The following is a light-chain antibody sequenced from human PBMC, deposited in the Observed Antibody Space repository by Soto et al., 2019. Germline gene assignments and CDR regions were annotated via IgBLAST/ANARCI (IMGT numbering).Light chain of an antibody. CDR1: QSVSSNY. CDR2: GAS. Sequence: EIVLTQSPGTLSVSPGERVTLSCRASQSVSSNYLAWYQQRPGQAPRLLIFGASYRATGIPDRFSGSGSGTDFPLTLNILKPEDFAVYYYQQYSNSPPEFTFGPGTKVDSK. J-gene: IGKJ3*01. V-gene: IGKV3-20*01. CDR3: QQYSNSPPEFT.